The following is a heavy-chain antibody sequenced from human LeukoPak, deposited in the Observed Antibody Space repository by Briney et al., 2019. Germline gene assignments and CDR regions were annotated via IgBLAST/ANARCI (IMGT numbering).Heavy chain of an antibody. Sequence: ESGPTLVKPTQTLTLTCTFSGFSLSTTGVGVGWIRQPPGKALEWLALIYWDDDKRYSPSLKSRLTITKDTSKNQVVLTMTNMDPVDTATYYCAYRDKTLAFDYWGQGTLVTVSS. CDR3: AYRDKTLAFDY. D-gene: IGHD2-15*01. J-gene: IGHJ4*02. CDR2: IYWDDDK. CDR1: GFSLSTTGVG. V-gene: IGHV2-5*02.